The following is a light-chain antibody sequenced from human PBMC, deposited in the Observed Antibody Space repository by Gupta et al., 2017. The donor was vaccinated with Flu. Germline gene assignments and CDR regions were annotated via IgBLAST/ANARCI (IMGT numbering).Light chain of an antibody. CDR1: AFPKKD. J-gene: IGLJ2*01. Sequence: SYELTQPPSVSVPPGPAARITCSGDAFPKKDAYWYQQKSGQAPQLVIYDDIKRPAGIPARFSGSTSGTAATVTISGAQREDEADYDCVSGDRSSGHRVFGGGTKLTVL. V-gene: IGLV3-10*01. CDR3: VSGDRSSGHRV. CDR2: DDI.